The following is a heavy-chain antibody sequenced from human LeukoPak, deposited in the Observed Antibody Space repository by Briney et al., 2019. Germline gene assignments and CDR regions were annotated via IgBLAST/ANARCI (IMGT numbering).Heavy chain of an antibody. CDR1: RFTFSSYW. D-gene: IGHD3-10*02. J-gene: IGHJ4*02. V-gene: IGHV3-7*01. CDR3: ARGTMFPYYFDY. Sequence: GGSLRLSCAASRFTFSSYWMNWVRQAPGKGLEWVANIKQDGSEKNYVDSVKGRFTISRDNAKNSLYLQMNSLRAEDTAVYYCARGTMFPYYFDYWGQGSLVTVSS. CDR2: IKQDGSEK.